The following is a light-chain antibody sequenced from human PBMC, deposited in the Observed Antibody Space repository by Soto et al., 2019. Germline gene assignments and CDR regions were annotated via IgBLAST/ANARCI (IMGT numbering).Light chain of an antibody. CDR1: QSVSGDY. Sequence: EIALTQPPGTLSLSPRERATLSCGAGQSVSGDYLAWYQSKPGQAPRLLIYGASSRATGIPDRFSGSGSGTDFALTISRLEPQDFAVYYCQLYGSSPPWTFGQGTKVDIK. CDR3: QLYGSSPPWT. CDR2: GAS. J-gene: IGKJ1*01. V-gene: IGKV3-20*01.